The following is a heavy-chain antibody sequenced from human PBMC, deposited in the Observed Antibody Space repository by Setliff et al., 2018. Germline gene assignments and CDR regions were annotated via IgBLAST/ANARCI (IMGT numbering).Heavy chain of an antibody. CDR1: GYSFSTCW. D-gene: IGHD3-10*01. CDR2: IYPXDSIT. V-gene: IGHV5-51*01. CDR3: ARHPYYYGSGTYLDHNNLXFDP. Sequence: GESLKISCKGSGYSFSTCWIGWVRXXPGKGLEWMGIIYPXDSITRYSPSFQGQVTISVDKSINTAYLQWSSLRASDTAIYYCARHPYYYGSGTYLDHNNLXFDPWGQGTLVTVSS. J-gene: IGHJ5*02.